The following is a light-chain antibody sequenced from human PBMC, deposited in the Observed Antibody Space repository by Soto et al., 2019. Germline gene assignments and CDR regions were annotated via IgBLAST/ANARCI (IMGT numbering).Light chain of an antibody. CDR3: QQCGRSET. V-gene: IGKV3-20*01. Sequence: VWTQSAGTLSLTPGERATLSCRASQSVTNNYLAWYQQKPGQAPRLFIYGGCKSATGIPDRCCGRGSWTDFTPTITRLEPGDCALYYCQQCGRSETYGQGAKVDIK. CDR2: GGC. J-gene: IGKJ1*01. CDR1: QSVTNNY.